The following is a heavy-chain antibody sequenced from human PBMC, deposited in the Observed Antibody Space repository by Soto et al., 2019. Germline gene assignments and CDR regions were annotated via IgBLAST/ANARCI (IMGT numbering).Heavy chain of an antibody. D-gene: IGHD2-2*01. CDR3: ATPACAATWCSPSHNLDH. CDR2: INPLSGIP. J-gene: IGHJ4*02. Sequence: QVQLVQSGAEVKKPESSVKVSCKTSGGTFVRHVISWVRQAPGQGPEWMGKINPLSGIPNYAQKFQDRGTFTEDTDSSTAYMELCSLRSDDTAVYYCATPACAATWCSPSHNLDHWGQGTLVTVSS. V-gene: IGHV1-69*09. CDR1: GGTFVRHV.